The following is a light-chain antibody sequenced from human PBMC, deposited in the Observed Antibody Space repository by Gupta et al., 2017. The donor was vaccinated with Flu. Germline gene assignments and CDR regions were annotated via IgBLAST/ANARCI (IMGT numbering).Light chain of an antibody. J-gene: IGKJ1*01. V-gene: IGKV1-39*01. CDR3: QQSYSTPWT. CDR1: QSISSY. Sequence: SLGDRVTITCRASQSISSYLNWYQQKPGKAPKLLIYAASSLQSGVPSRFSGSGSGTDFTLTISSLQPEDFATYYCQQSYSTPWTFGQGTKVEIK. CDR2: AAS.